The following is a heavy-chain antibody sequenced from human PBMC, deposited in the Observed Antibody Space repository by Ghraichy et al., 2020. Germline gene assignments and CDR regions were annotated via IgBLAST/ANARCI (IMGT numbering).Heavy chain of an antibody. CDR3: ARDIRYSSSGFDY. J-gene: IGHJ4*02. D-gene: IGHD6-6*01. V-gene: IGHV3-30-3*01. CDR2: ISYDGSNQ. Sequence: GGSLRLSCAASGFTFSSYAMHWVRQAPGKGLEWVAVISYDGSNQYYADSVKGRFTISRDNSKNTLYLQMNSLRAEDTAVYYCARDIRYSSSGFDYWGQGTLVTVSS. CDR1: GFTFSSYA.